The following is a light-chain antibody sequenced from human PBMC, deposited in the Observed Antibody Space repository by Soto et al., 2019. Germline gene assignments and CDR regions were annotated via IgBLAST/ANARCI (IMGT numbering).Light chain of an antibody. CDR1: QSISSY. V-gene: IGKV1-39*01. CDR3: QHSYSSPPWT. CDR2: RAS. Sequence: DIQMTQSPSSLSASVGDRVTISCRASQSISSYLNWYQQKPGTAPRLLIHRASSVKSGVPPRFSGSGSGRDFTLTISSLRPEDIATYFCQHSYSSPPWTFGQGTKVDIK. J-gene: IGKJ1*01.